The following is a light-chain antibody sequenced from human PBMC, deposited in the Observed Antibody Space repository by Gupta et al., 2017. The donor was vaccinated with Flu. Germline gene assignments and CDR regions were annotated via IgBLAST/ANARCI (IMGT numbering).Light chain of an antibody. V-gene: IGKV1-39*01. CDR3: LQSDSTPLT. Sequence: PSSLSASVGDRVTITCRASQSISSYLNWYQQKPGKAPKLLIYAASRLQSGVPSRFSGSGSGTDFTLTISRLQPEDFATYYCLQSDSTPLTFGGGTKVEIK. CDR2: AAS. J-gene: IGKJ4*01. CDR1: QSISSY.